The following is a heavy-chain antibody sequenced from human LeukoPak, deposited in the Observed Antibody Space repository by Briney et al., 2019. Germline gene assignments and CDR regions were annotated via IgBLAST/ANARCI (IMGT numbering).Heavy chain of an antibody. CDR3: ARMWGELDAFDI. D-gene: IGHD1-26*01. CDR2: INPNSGGT. V-gene: IGHV1-2*02. J-gene: IGHJ3*02. CDR1: GYTFTGYY. Sequence: ASVKVSCKASGYTFTGYYMHWVRQAPGQGLEWMGWINPNSGGTNYAQKFQGRVTMTRDTSISTAYMELSRLRSDDTAVYYCARMWGELDAFDIWGQGTMVTVSS.